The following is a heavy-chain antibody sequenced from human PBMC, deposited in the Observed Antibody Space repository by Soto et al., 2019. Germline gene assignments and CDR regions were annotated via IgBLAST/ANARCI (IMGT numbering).Heavy chain of an antibody. D-gene: IGHD6-13*01. CDR3: ARDWRQQLENNYYYYGMDV. V-gene: IGHV3-33*01. CDR1: GFTFSSYG. CDR2: IWYDGSNK. Sequence: GGSLRLSCAASGFTFSSYGMHWVRQAPGKGLEWVAVIWYDGSNKYYADSVKGRFTISRDNSKNTLYLQMNSLRAEDTAVYYCARDWRQQLENNYYYYGMDVWGQGTTVTVSS. J-gene: IGHJ6*02.